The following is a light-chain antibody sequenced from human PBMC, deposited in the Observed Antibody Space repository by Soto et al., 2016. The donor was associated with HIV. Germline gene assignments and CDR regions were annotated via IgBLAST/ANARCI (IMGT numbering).Light chain of an antibody. CDR1: NIGSKS. CDR3: QVWDSSSDHVI. V-gene: IGLV3-21*02. CDR2: DDS. J-gene: IGLJ2*01. Sequence: SYVLPQPPSVSVAPGQTAKITCGRNNIGSKSVHWYQQKAGQAPVLVVYDDSDRPSGIPERFSGSNSGNTATLTISRVEAADEADYYCQVWDSSSDHVIFGGGTKLTVL.